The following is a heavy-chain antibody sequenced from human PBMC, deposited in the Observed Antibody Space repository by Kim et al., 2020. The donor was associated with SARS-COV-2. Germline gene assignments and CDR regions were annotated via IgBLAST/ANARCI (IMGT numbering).Heavy chain of an antibody. D-gene: IGHD6-6*01. V-gene: IGHV4-30-4*01. Sequence: SETLSLTCTVSGGSISSGDYYWSWIRQPPGKGLEWIGYIYYSGSTYYNPSLKSRVTISVDTSKNQFSLKLSSVTAADTAVYYCARESNMKYSSSAGYYYYYYGMDVWGQGTTVTVSS. J-gene: IGHJ6*02. CDR2: IYYSGST. CDR3: ARESNMKYSSSAGYYYYYYGMDV. CDR1: GGSISSGDYY.